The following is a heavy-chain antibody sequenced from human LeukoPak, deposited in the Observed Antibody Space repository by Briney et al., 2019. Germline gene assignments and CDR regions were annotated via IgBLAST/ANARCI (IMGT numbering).Heavy chain of an antibody. V-gene: IGHV4-59*08. J-gene: IGHJ5*02. CDR1: GDSISSYY. CDR2: IYYSGST. D-gene: IGHD1-7*01. CDR3: ARHSYNWNSNWFDP. Sequence: SETLSLTCTVSGDSISSYYWSWIRQPPGKGLEWIGYIYYSGSTNYNPSLKSRVTISVDTSKNQFSLKLSSVTAADTAVYYCARHSYNWNSNWFDPWGQGTLVTVSS.